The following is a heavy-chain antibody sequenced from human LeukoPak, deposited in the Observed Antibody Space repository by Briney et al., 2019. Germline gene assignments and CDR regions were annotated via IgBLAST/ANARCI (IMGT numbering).Heavy chain of an antibody. CDR3: ARNIAVAGLLLQYDY. Sequence: ASVKVSCKASGGTFSSYAISWVRQAPGQGLEWMGGIIPIFGTANYAQKFQGRVTITADESTSTAYMELSSLRSEDTAVYYCARNIAVAGLLLQYDYWGQGTLVTVSS. CDR2: IIPIFGTA. CDR1: GGTFSSYA. V-gene: IGHV1-69*13. D-gene: IGHD6-19*01. J-gene: IGHJ4*02.